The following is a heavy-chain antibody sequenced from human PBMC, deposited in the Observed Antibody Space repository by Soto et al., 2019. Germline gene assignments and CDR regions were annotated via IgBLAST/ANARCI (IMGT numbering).Heavy chain of an antibody. CDR3: ARRELGAFDI. CDR1: GGSTIGNY. Sequence: SETLSLTCSVSGGSTIGNYWSWIRQPPGKGLEWIGHIHYSGTTNNNPSLKSRVTILVDTSKNQVYLKLRSVTAADTAVYYCARRELGAFDIWGQGTMVT. D-gene: IGHD7-27*01. CDR2: IHYSGTT. J-gene: IGHJ3*02. V-gene: IGHV4-59*01.